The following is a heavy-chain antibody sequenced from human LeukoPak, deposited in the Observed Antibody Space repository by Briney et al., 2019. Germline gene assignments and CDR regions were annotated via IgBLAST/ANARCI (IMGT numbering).Heavy chain of an antibody. D-gene: IGHD3-22*01. V-gene: IGHV1-46*01. J-gene: IGHJ4*02. Sequence: ASVKVSRKASGYTFTSYYMHWVRQAPGQGLEWMGIINPSGGSTSYAQKFQGRVTMTRDTSTSTVYMELSSLRSEDTAVYYCARGPRLGRSSGYYYLNYWGQGTLVTVSS. CDR3: ARGPRLGRSSGYYYLNY. CDR1: GYTFTSYY. CDR2: INPSGGST.